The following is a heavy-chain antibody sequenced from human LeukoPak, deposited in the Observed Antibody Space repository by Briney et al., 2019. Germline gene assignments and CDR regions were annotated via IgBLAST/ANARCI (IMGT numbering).Heavy chain of an antibody. V-gene: IGHV3-30*18. CDR2: IWYGGSNK. CDR1: GFTFSSYG. CDR3: AKAHLDTAMAGYYYYYMDV. Sequence: PGRSLRLSCAASGFTFSSYGMHWVRQAPGKGLEWVAVIWYGGSNKYYADSVKGRFTISRDNSKNTLYLQMNSLRAEDTAVYYCAKAHLDTAMAGYYYYYMDVWGKGTTVTVSS. J-gene: IGHJ6*03. D-gene: IGHD5-18*01.